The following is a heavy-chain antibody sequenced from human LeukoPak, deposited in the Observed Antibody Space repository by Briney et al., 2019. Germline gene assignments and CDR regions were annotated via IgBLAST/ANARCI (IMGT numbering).Heavy chain of an antibody. CDR3: ARQPAPYSSGWYDGFDI. CDR2: IYTSGST. Sequence: SSETLSLTCTVSGGSISSGSYYWSWIRQPAGKGLEWIGRIYTSGSTNYNPSLKSRVTISVDTSKNQFSLKLSSVTAADTAVYYCARQPAPYSSGWYDGFDIWGQGTMVTVSA. J-gene: IGHJ3*02. V-gene: IGHV4-61*02. CDR1: GGSISSGSYY. D-gene: IGHD6-19*01.